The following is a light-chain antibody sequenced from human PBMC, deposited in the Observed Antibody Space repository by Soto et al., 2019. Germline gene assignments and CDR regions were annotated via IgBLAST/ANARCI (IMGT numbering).Light chain of an antibody. CDR3: QQYGSSSIT. Sequence: EIVLTQSPGTLSLSPGERATLSCRASQSVSSSYLAWYQQKPGQAPRLLIYGASSRATGIPDRFSGSGSGTDFTLTISRLEPEEFAVYYCQQYGSSSITFGQGTRLEMK. J-gene: IGKJ5*01. CDR2: GAS. CDR1: QSVSSSY. V-gene: IGKV3-20*01.